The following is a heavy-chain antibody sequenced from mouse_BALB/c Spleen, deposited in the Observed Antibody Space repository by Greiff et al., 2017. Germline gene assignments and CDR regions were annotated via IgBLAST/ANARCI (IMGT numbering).Heavy chain of an antibody. J-gene: IGHJ4*01. V-gene: IGHV2-9*02. Sequence: QVQLKESGPGLVAPSQSLSITCTVSGFSLTSYGVHWVRQPPGKGLEWLGVIWAGGSTNYNSALMSRLSISKDNSKSQVFLKMNSLQTDDTAMYYCARRAPYYRYEGYAMDYWGQGTSVTVSS. D-gene: IGHD2-14*01. CDR1: GFSLTSYG. CDR3: ARRAPYYRYEGYAMDY. CDR2: IWAGGST.